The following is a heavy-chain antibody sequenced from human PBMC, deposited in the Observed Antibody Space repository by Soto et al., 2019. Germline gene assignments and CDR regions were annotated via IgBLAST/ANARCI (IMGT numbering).Heavy chain of an antibody. CDR2: IYSGGST. Sequence: PGGSLRLSCAASGFTVSSNYMSWVRQAPGKGLEWVSVIYSGGSTYYADSVKGRFTISRDNSKNTLYLQMNSLRAEDTAVYYCARDLDYGDYSAYYFDYWGQGTLVTVSS. D-gene: IGHD4-17*01. CDR3: ARDLDYGDYSAYYFDY. CDR1: GFTVSSNY. V-gene: IGHV3-66*01. J-gene: IGHJ4*02.